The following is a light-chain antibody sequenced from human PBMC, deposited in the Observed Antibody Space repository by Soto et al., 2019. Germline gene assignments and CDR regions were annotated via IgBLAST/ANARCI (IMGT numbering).Light chain of an antibody. V-gene: IGKV3-11*01. CDR2: DAS. J-gene: IGKJ5*01. CDR3: QQRSNWPPNT. CDR1: QSVSSY. Sequence: SVLTHAPATLSLYPGEGATVCFILSQSVSSYLAWYQQKPGQAPRLLVYDASNRATGIPDRFSASGSGTDFTLTISSLEPEDFAVYYCQQRSNWPPNTFGQGTRLEIK.